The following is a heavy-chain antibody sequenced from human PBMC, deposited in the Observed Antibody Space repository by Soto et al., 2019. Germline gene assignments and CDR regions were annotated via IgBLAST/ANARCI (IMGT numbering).Heavy chain of an antibody. J-gene: IGHJ4*02. CDR2: IIPIFGTA. V-gene: IGHV1-69*13. CDR3: ARDSGYSYGSPRGFDY. D-gene: IGHD5-18*01. Sequence: SVKVSGKASGGTFSSYAISWVRQAPGQGLEWMGGIIPIFGTANYAQKFQGRVTITADESTSTAYMELSSLRSEDTAVYYCARDSGYSYGSPRGFDYWGQGTLVTVSS. CDR1: GGTFSSYA.